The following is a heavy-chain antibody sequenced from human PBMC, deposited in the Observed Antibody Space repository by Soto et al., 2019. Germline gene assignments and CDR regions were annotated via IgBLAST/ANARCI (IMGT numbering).Heavy chain of an antibody. V-gene: IGHV4-34*01. CDR3: ARGEDCSSTSCYDYYYYGMDV. CDR2: INHSGST. J-gene: IGHJ6*02. D-gene: IGHD2-2*01. CDR1: GGSFSGYY. Sequence: ASETLSLTCAVYGGSFSGYYWSWIRQPPGEGLEWIGEINHSGSTNYNPSLKSRVTISVDTSKNQFSLKLSSVTAADTAVYYCARGEDCSSTSCYDYYYYGMDVWGQGTTVTVSS.